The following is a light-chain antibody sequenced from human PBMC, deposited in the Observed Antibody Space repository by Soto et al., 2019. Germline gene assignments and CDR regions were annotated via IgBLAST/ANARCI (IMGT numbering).Light chain of an antibody. Sequence: DIVLTQSPGTLSLSPGERATLSCRASRTVSRSSLAWYQQKPGQAPRLLMFGASTRAAGFPDRFSGSGSGTDFTLTISRLEPEDFAVYYCQQYGSSPRTFDQGTKVEIK. CDR1: RTVSRSS. CDR2: GAS. V-gene: IGKV3-20*01. CDR3: QQYGSSPRT. J-gene: IGKJ1*01.